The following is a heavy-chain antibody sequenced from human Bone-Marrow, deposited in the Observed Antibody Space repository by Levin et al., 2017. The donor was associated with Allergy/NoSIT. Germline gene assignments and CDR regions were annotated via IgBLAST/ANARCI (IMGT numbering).Heavy chain of an antibody. D-gene: IGHD2-15*01. J-gene: IGHJ1*01. V-gene: IGHV2-70*11. CDR2: IDWDDDK. CDR3: ARSRGRGYCSGGSCYAAGGYFQH. Sequence: TLSLTCTFSGFSLSTSGMCVSWIRQPPGTALEWLARIDWDDDKYYSTSLKTRLTISKDTSKNQVVLTMTNMDPVDTATYYCARSRGRGYCSGGSCYAAGGYFQHWGQGTLVTVSS. CDR1: GFSLSTSGMC.